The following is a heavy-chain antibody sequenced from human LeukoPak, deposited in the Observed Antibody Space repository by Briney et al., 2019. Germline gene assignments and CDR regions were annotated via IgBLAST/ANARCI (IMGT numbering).Heavy chain of an antibody. V-gene: IGHV3-9*01. Sequence: PGGSLRLSCAASGFSFDDYAMHWLRQAPGKGLQWVSGISWNSGSEGYADSVKGRFTVSRDNAEKLVYLHMTSLRAEDTAMYFCAREGHSSGSLGDYWGQGILVTVSS. CDR2: ISWNSGSE. J-gene: IGHJ4*02. CDR3: AREGHSSGSLGDY. CDR1: GFSFDDYA. D-gene: IGHD6-19*01.